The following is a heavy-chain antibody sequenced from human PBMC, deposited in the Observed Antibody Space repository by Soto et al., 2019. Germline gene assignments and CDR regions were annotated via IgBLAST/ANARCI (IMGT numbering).Heavy chain of an antibody. V-gene: IGHV3-23*01. Sequence: GGSLRLSCAASGFTFSSYAMSWVRQAPGKGLEWVSAISGSGGSTYYADSVKGRFTISRDNSKNTLYLQMNSLRAEDTAVYYCAKVEGYCSSTSCAGPLPPVDYWGQGTLVTVSS. CDR2: ISGSGGST. J-gene: IGHJ4*02. CDR1: GFTFSSYA. CDR3: AKVEGYCSSTSCAGPLPPVDY. D-gene: IGHD2-2*01.